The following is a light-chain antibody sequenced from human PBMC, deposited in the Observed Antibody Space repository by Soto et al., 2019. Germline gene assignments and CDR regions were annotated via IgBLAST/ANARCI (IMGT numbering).Light chain of an antibody. Sequence: EIVLTQSPGTLSLSPGERATLSCRASQSVSSSYLAWYQQKPGQAPRLLIYRTSNRATGIPDRFSGSGSGTDFTLTISRLEPEDFAVYWCQQYDSSPRTFGQGTKVELK. V-gene: IGKV3-20*01. CDR1: QSVSSSY. CDR2: RTS. CDR3: QQYDSSPRT. J-gene: IGKJ1*01.